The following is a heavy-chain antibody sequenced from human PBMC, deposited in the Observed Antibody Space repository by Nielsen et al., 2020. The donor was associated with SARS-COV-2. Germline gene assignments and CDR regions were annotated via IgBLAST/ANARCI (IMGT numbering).Heavy chain of an antibody. Sequence: SETLSLTCTVSGGSISSSSYYWSWIRQPPGKGLEWIGEINHSGSTNYNPSLKSRVTISVDTSKNQFSLKLSSVTAADTAVYYCARQNPPLGYYGSGSYFYWFDPWGQGTLVTVSS. D-gene: IGHD3-10*01. CDR2: INHSGST. V-gene: IGHV4-39*01. J-gene: IGHJ5*02. CDR1: GGSISSSSYY. CDR3: ARQNPPLGYYGSGSYFYWFDP.